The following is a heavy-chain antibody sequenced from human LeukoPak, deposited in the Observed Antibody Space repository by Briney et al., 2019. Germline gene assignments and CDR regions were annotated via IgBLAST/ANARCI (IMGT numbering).Heavy chain of an antibody. CDR2: IIDNGYIT. CDR3: AKLGGQEVHNYYVAV. J-gene: IGHJ6*03. V-gene: IGHV3-23*01. D-gene: IGHD3-16*01. CDR1: GYTFSSYA. Sequence: PGGSLRLSCAASGYTFSSYAMSWVRQARGKGLEWVSGIIDNGYITYYANSVRGRFTISRDNSKNTLFLQMNSLRAEDTAVYYCAKLGGQEVHNYYVAVWGKGTTVAVSS.